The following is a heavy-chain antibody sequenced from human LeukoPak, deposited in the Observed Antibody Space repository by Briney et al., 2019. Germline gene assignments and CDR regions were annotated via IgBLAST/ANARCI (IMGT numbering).Heavy chain of an antibody. J-gene: IGHJ4*02. CDR3: VRDKLVGPSRLDH. Sequence: GGSLRLSCAASGFTFSSYWMSWVRQAPGKGLEGVANIKEDGSEKRDVDSVKGRFTISRDNAKNTLYLQMNSLRVEDTAVYYCVRDKLVGPSRLDHWGQGTLVTVSS. V-gene: IGHV3-7*01. CDR2: IKEDGSEK. CDR1: GFTFSSYW. D-gene: IGHD1-26*01.